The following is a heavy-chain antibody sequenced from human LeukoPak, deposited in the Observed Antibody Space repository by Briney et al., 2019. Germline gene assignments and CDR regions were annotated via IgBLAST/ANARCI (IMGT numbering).Heavy chain of an antibody. CDR2: ISGSGGST. Sequence: GGSLRLSCAASGFTFSSYAMSWGRQAPGKGLDWVSAISGSGGSTYYADSVKGRFTISRDNSKNTLYLQMNSLRAEDTAVYYCARTRYCSGGSCYHSGYYGMDVWGQGTTVTVSS. CDR3: ARTRYCSGGSCYHSGYYGMDV. CDR1: GFTFSSYA. J-gene: IGHJ6*02. V-gene: IGHV3-23*01. D-gene: IGHD2-15*01.